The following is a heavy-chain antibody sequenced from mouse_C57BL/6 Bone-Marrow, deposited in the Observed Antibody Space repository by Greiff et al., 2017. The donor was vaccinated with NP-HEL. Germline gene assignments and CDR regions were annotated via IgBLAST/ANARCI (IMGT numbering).Heavy chain of an antibody. D-gene: IGHD4-1*01. Sequence: EVQLQQSGAELVRPGASVKLSCTASGFNIKDDYMHWVKQRPEQGLEWIGWIDPENGDTEYASKFQGKATITADTASNTAYLQLSSLTSEDTAVYYCTTSSSWEGDYWGQGTTLTVSA. CDR2: IDPENGDT. J-gene: IGHJ2*01. CDR3: TTSSSWEGDY. V-gene: IGHV14-4*01. CDR1: GFNIKDDY.